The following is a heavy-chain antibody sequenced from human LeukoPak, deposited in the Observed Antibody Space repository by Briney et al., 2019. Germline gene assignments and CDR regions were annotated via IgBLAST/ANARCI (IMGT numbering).Heavy chain of an antibody. CDR2: IYYSGST. CDR3: ARDPRIASSWYWASHWFDP. D-gene: IGHD6-13*01. Sequence: PSETLSLTCTVSGGSISSYYWSWIRQPPGKGLEWIGYIYYSGSTNYNPSLKSRVTISVDTSKNQFSLKLSSVTAADTAAYYCARDPRIASSWYWASHWFDPWGQGTLVTVSS. V-gene: IGHV4-59*01. J-gene: IGHJ5*02. CDR1: GGSISSYY.